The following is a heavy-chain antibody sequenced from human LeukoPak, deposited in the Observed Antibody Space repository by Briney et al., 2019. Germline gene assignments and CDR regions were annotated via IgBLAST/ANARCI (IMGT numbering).Heavy chain of an antibody. D-gene: IGHD6-19*01. CDR3: SRGSGWLSVY. Sequence: GGSLRLSCAASGFTFSDSYMSWIRQAPGKGLEWVSYISSSGNSIYYAASVKGRFTISRDDSTSIAYLQMNSLTTEDTAVYYCSRGSGWLSVYWGQGTLVTVSS. CDR1: GFTFSDSY. CDR2: ISSSGNSI. V-gene: IGHV3-11*01. J-gene: IGHJ4*02.